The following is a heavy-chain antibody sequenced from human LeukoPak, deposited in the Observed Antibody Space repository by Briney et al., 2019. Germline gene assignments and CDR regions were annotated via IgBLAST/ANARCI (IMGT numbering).Heavy chain of an antibody. CDR3: ARQGQQRSSDY. Sequence: SETLSLTCTVSGGSISSSSYYWGWIRQPPGKGLEWIGSIYYSGSTYYNPSLKSRVTISVDTSKNQFSLKLSSVTAADTAVYYCARQGQQRSSDYWGQGILVTVSS. D-gene: IGHD6-6*01. CDR1: GGSISSSSYY. CDR2: IYYSGST. V-gene: IGHV4-39*07. J-gene: IGHJ4*02.